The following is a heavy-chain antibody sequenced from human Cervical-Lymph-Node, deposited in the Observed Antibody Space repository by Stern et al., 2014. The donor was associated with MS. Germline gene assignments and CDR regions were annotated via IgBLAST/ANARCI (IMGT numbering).Heavy chain of an antibody. J-gene: IGHJ4*02. V-gene: IGHV2-70*01. CDR2: IDWDDDK. CDR3: ARTGVGGGHCFDY. Sequence: QVTLKESGPALVKPTPTLTLTCTFSGFSFSTTAMCVSRMPPPPGQALVWTALIDWDDDKYYSTSLKTRLAISKDTSKNQVVLTMTNMDPVDTAAYYCARTGVGGGHCFDYWGQGTLVTVSS. CDR1: GFSFSTTAMC. D-gene: IGHD3-16*01.